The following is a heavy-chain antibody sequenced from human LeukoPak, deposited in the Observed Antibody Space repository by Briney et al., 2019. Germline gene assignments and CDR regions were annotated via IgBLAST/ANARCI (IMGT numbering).Heavy chain of an antibody. V-gene: IGHV3-7*01. CDR2: IKQDGSEK. CDR1: GFTFSSYW. Sequence: PGGSLRLSCAASGFTFSSYWMSWVRQAPGKGLEWVANIKQDGSEKYYVDSVKGRFTISRDNAKNSLYLQMNSLRAEGTAVYYCASGEQWLEEGGGYFDYWGQGTLVTVSS. D-gene: IGHD6-19*01. CDR3: ASGEQWLEEGGGYFDY. J-gene: IGHJ4*02.